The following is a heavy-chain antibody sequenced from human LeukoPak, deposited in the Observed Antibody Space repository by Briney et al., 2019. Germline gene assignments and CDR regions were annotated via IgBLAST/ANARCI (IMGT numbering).Heavy chain of an antibody. CDR1: GFTFSSYA. D-gene: IGHD3-9*01. V-gene: IGHV3-64*01. Sequence: GGSLRLSCAASGFTFSSYAMHWVRQAPGEGLEYVSAISSNGGSTYYANSVKGRFTISRDNSKNTLYLQMGSLRAEDMAVYYCARGTMYDILTGYHPGYWGQGTLVTVSS. J-gene: IGHJ4*02. CDR2: ISSNGGST. CDR3: ARGTMYDILTGYHPGY.